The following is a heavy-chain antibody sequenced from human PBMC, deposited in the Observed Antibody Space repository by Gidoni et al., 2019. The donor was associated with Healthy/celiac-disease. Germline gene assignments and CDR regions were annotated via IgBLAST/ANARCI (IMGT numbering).Heavy chain of an antibody. Sequence: QRQLQESGPGLVKPSETLSRNCTVSGGSISSRSYYWCWIRQPPGKVLEWSGSIYYRGSTYSNPSLQSRVTISVDTSKHQFSLKLSSVTAADTAVYYCARLFSAALGYYYGMDVLGQGTTVTVSS. D-gene: IGHD7-27*01. V-gene: IGHV4-39*01. CDR2: IYYRGST. CDR3: ARLFSAALGYYYGMDV. J-gene: IGHJ6*02. CDR1: GGSISSRSYY.